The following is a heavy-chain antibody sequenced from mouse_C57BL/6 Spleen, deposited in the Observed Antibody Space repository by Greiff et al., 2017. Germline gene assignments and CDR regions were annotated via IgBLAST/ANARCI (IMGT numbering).Heavy chain of an antibody. J-gene: IGHJ4*01. CDR1: GFTFSSYA. Sequence: EVQLQESGEGLVKPGGSLKLSCAASGFTFSSYAMSWVRQTPEKRLEWVAYISSGGDYIYSADPVKGRFTISRDNARYTLYLQMSSLKSEDTAMYYGTRDYYGSSYAMDYWGQGTSVTVSS. CDR2: ISSGGDYI. V-gene: IGHV5-9-1*02. CDR3: TRDYYGSSYAMDY. D-gene: IGHD1-1*01.